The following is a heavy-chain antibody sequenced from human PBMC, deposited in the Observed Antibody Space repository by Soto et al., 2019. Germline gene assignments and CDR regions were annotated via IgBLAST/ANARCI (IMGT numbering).Heavy chain of an antibody. CDR3: VRGEGSGHYYYGMDV. Sequence: EVQLVESGGGLVQPGGSLRLSCVASGFTFSSYWMSWVRQAPGKGLEWVANIKQDGGGKYYVDSVKGRFTISRDNTKNSLYLQMSSLRADDTAVYYCVRGEGSGHYYYGMDVWSQGTTVTFSS. J-gene: IGHJ6*02. CDR1: GFTFSSYW. D-gene: IGHD2-8*02. V-gene: IGHV3-7*04. CDR2: IKQDGGGK.